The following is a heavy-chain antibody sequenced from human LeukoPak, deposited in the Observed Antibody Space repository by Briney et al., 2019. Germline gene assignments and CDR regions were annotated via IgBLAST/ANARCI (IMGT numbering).Heavy chain of an antibody. CDR2: TSYDGTNK. J-gene: IGHJ4*02. Sequence: GRSLRLSCAASGFTFSDHVMHWVRQAPGKGLEGVAGTSYDGTNKYEADSVKGRFIISRDNSKNTLFLQMNSLRPGDTAVYFCTRDRRGKWYKHLDRWGQGTLVTVSS. CDR1: GFTFSDHV. CDR3: TRDRRGKWYKHLDR. D-gene: IGHD1-14*01. V-gene: IGHV3-30*04.